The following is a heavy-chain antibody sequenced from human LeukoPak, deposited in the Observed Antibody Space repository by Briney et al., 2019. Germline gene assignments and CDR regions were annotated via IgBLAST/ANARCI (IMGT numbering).Heavy chain of an antibody. D-gene: IGHD3-22*01. Sequence: SETLSLTCTVSGGSISSSSYYWGWIRQPPGKGLEWIGEINHSGSTNYNPSLKSRVTISVDTSKNQFSLKLSSVTAADTAVYYCARLDGYYYDSGPYFQHWGQGTLVTVSS. V-gene: IGHV4-39*07. CDR1: GGSISSSSYY. CDR3: ARLDGYYYDSGPYFQH. CDR2: INHSGST. J-gene: IGHJ1*01.